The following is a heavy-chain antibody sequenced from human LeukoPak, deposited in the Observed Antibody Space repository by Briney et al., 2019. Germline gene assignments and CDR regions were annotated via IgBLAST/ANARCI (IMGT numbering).Heavy chain of an antibody. CDR2: IYYSGST. J-gene: IGHJ5*02. V-gene: IGHV4-39*07. CDR1: GGSISSSSYY. D-gene: IGHD2-15*01. CDR3: ARARYCSGGSCYNNWFDP. Sequence: SETLSLTCTVSGGSISSSSYYWGWIRQPPGKGLEWIGSIYYSGSTYYNPSLKSRVTISVDTSKNQFSLKLSSVTAADTAVYYCARARYCSGGSCYNNWFDPWGQGTLVTVSS.